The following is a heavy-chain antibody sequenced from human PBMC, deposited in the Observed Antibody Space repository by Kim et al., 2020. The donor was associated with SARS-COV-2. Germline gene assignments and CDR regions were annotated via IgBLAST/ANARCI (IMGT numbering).Heavy chain of an antibody. CDR2: ISYDGSVK. Sequence: GGSLRLSCVASGFTFTTYGMHWVRQTPGKGLEWLAVISYDGSVKYYLDSLKGRFTFSRDNSKSTLFLQMNSLTTDDTAVYYCAKSSTVLWFGEGRKTALHVWGQGTMVTVSS. D-gene: IGHD3-10*01. CDR1: GFTFTTYG. V-gene: IGHV3-30*18. J-gene: IGHJ3*01. CDR3: AKSSTVLWFGEGRKTALHV.